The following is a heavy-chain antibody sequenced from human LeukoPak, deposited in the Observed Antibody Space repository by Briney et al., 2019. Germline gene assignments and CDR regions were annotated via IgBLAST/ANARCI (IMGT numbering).Heavy chain of an antibody. Sequence: PGGSLRLSCAASGFTVSSNYMSWIRQPPGKGLEWIGTIYYSGSTYYNPSLKSRVTVSLHTYKNQFSLQLNSVTAADTAVYYCMGGPNFEAFDIWGQGTMVPVSS. CDR3: MGGPNFEAFDI. CDR1: GFTVSSNY. CDR2: IYYSGST. J-gene: IGHJ3*02. D-gene: IGHD3-16*01. V-gene: IGHV4-59*04.